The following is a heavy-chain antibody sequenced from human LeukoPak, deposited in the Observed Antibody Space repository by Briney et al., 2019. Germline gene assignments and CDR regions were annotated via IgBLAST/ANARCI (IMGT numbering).Heavy chain of an antibody. Sequence: GGSLRLSCAAPGFTFSTPWMHWVRQVPGKGLEWVSRIRRDGTFTNYADSVKGRFTISRDNAKNTLYLQMNSLRAEDTAVYYCVAVPENWFDPWGQGTLVTVSS. J-gene: IGHJ5*02. CDR3: VAVPENWFDP. CDR2: IRRDGTFT. D-gene: IGHD6-19*01. CDR1: GFTFSTPW. V-gene: IGHV3-74*01.